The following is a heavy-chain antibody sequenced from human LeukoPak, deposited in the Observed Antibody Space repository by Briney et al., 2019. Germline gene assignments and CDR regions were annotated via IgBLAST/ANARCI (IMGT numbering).Heavy chain of an antibody. D-gene: IGHD3-22*01. CDR1: GGTFSSYA. Sequence: SVKVSCKASGGTFSSYAISWVRQAPGQGLEWMGGIIPIFGTANYAQKLQGRVTMTTDTSTSTAYMELRSLRSDDTAVYYCATGYYDSGGGYFDYWGQGTLVTVSS. CDR2: IIPIFGTA. CDR3: ATGYYDSGGGYFDY. V-gene: IGHV1-69*05. J-gene: IGHJ4*02.